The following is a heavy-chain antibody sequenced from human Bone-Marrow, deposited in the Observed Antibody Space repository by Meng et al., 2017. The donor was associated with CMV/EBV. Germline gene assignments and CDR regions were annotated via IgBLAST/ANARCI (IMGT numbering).Heavy chain of an antibody. V-gene: IGHV3-30-3*01. CDR2: ISYDGSNK. Sequence: GGSLRLSCAASGFTFSSYAMHWVRQAPGKGLEWVAVISYDGSNKYYADSVKGRFTISRDNSKNTLYLQMNSLRAEDTAVYYCARGDETPGIAAAFHWFDPRGQGTLVTVSS. CDR3: ARGDETPGIAAAFHWFDP. D-gene: IGHD6-13*01. CDR1: GFTFSSYA. J-gene: IGHJ5*02.